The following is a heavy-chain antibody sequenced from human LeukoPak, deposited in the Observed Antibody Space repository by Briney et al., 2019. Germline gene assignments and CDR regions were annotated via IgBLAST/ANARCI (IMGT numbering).Heavy chain of an antibody. J-gene: IGHJ4*02. CDR1: GGMFSSYA. Sequence: GASVKVSCKASGGMFSSYAISWVRQAPGQGLEWMGGIIPMFGTANYAQKFQDRVTITADKSTSTDYMELSSLRSEDTAVYYCASLNYYDTSGYFDYWGQGTLVTVSS. V-gene: IGHV1-69*06. CDR2: IIPMFGTA. CDR3: ASLNYYDTSGYFDY. D-gene: IGHD3-22*01.